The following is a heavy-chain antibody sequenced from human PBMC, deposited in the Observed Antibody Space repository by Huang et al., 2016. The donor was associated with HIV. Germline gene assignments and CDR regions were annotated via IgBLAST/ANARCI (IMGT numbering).Heavy chain of an antibody. CDR1: GGSIRSSDYH. J-gene: IGHJ6*03. CDR2: IYYKVST. Sequence: QLLLQESGPGLVKPSEALALTCAVSGGSIRSSDYHWGWIRQPPGKGLEGIGSIYYKVSTHHSPSLKSRVTIAVDTSKNLFFLNLTSMTAADTAVYYCARHREGPVAYYSGWGSHLNYMDVWGRGRTVVVSS. CDR3: ARHREGPVAYYSGWGSHLNYMDV. V-gene: IGHV4-39*01. D-gene: IGHD3-10*01.